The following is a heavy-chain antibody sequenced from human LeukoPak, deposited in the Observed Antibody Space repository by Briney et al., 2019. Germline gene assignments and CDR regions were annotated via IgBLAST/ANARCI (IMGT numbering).Heavy chain of an antibody. CDR3: AKDQDITIFGVVIHDAFDI. CDR2: ISYDGSNK. Sequence: GGSLRLSCAASGFTFSSYGMHWVRQAPGKGLEWVAVISYDGSNKYYADSVKGRFTISRDNSKNTLYLQMNSLRAEDTAVYYCAKDQDITIFGVVIHDAFDIWGQGTMVTVSS. D-gene: IGHD3-3*01. CDR1: GFTFSSYG. J-gene: IGHJ3*02. V-gene: IGHV3-30*18.